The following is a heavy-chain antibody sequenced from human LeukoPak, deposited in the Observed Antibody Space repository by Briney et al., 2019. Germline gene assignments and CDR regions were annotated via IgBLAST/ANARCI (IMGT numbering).Heavy chain of an antibody. CDR1: GYTFTSYY. CDR3: GRAHYGGRKRLIVVATSDI. V-gene: IGHV1-46*01. Sequence: ASVKVSFKTSGYTFTSYYIQWVRQAPGQGLEWMGIINPSGGSSSYVQKFQGRLTMTRDMFTSTVYMELNSLRSEDTAVYYCGRAHYGGRKRLIVVATSDIWGQGTVVTVSS. J-gene: IGHJ3*02. CDR2: INPSGGSS. D-gene: IGHD3-22*01.